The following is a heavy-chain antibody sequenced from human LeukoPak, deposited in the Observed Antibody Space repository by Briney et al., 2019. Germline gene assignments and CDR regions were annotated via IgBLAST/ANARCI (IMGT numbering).Heavy chain of an antibody. V-gene: IGHV3-21*06. CDR2: IGPTGSDR. CDR3: ATETNGRHYDY. D-gene: IGHD1-14*01. J-gene: IGHJ4*02. CDR1: GLTFSTSG. Sequence: ESGGSLRLSCTASGLTFSTSGFNWVRQAPGKGLEWVASIGPTGSDRYHADSIKGRITISRDNANNFLYLQMNSLRAEDTAVYYCATETNGRHYDYWGQGTLLTVSS.